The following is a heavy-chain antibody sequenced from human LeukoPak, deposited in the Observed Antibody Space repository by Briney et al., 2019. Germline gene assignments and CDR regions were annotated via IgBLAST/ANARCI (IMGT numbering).Heavy chain of an antibody. V-gene: IGHV3-74*01. CDR2: INSDDSII. CDR3: ARAGNYRFDY. CDR1: GFTVSSNY. Sequence: GSLRLSCAASGFTVSSNYMSWVRQAPGEGLVWVSRINSDDSIINYADSVKGRFTISRDNAKNTLYLQMNSLRAEDTAVYYCARAGNYRFDYWGQGTLVTVSS. D-gene: IGHD1-7*01. J-gene: IGHJ4*02.